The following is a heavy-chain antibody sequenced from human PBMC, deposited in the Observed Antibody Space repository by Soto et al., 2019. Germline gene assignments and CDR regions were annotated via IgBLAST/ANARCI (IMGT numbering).Heavy chain of an antibody. V-gene: IGHV5-51*04. Sequence: CKGSGYTFTNSWIAWVRQMPGKGLEWMGIIYPGNSNTRYSPSFQGQVTISADKPITTAYLQWTSLRPDDTAMYYFARDGVSSTEYTWNYGTYFDYWGQGALVTVSS. CDR2: IYPGNSNT. D-gene: IGHD1-7*01. CDR3: ARDGVSSTEYTWNYGTYFDY. CDR1: GYTFTNSW. J-gene: IGHJ4*02.